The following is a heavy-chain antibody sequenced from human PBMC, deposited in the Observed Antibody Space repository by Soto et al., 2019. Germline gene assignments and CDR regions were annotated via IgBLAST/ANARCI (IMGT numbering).Heavy chain of an antibody. D-gene: IGHD4-4*01. CDR1: GFTFSSFA. J-gene: IGHJ6*02. CDR3: VKATVTTSYFYGMDV. Sequence: EVQLLESGGGLVQPGGSLRLSCAASGFTFSSFAMNWVRQAPGKGLEWVSAITGSGSSAYFADAVKGRFTISRDNSKKTLYLQMNSLRVEDSGVYFCVKATVTTSYFYGMDVRGQGTTVIVSS. V-gene: IGHV3-23*01. CDR2: ITGSGSSA.